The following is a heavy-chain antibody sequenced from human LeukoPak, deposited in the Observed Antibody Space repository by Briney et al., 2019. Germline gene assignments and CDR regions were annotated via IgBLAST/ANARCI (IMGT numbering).Heavy chain of an antibody. CDR1: GFTFSSYW. CDR3: ASIIAAAQNWFDP. V-gene: IGHV4-39*07. D-gene: IGHD6-13*01. Sequence: GSLRLSCAASGFTFSSYWMSWVRQPPGKGLEWIGSIYYSGSTYYNPSLKSRVTISVDTSKNQFSPKLSSVTAADTAVYYCASIIAAAQNWFDPWGQGTLVTVSS. CDR2: IYYSGST. J-gene: IGHJ5*02.